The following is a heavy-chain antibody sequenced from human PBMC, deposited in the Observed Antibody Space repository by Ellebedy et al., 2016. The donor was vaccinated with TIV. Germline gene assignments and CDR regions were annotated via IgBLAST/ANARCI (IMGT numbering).Heavy chain of an antibody. V-gene: IGHV4-39*07. J-gene: IGHJ5*02. CDR2: IYSSGSA. Sequence: MPSETLSLTCTVSGGSISNSDYYWNWLRQPPGKGLEWIGSIYSSGSAYYNPSLKSRVTVSVDTSKNQFSLNLSSVTAADTAVYYCARDPALPRGRFDTWGQGTLVTVSS. CDR3: ARDPALPRGRFDT. CDR1: GGSISNSDYY.